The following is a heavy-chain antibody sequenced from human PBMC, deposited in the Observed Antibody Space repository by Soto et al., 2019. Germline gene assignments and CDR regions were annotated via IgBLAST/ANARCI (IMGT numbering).Heavy chain of an antibody. D-gene: IGHD2-2*02. Sequence: EVHLVESGGGLVQPGTSLRLSCAASGFTFDDYAMHWVRQAPGKGLEWVSGIVWNSGNIAYADSVKGRFTISRDNAKNSLYLHMNSLRTEDTALYYCARIPAAIGYMDVWGKGTTVTVSS. V-gene: IGHV3-9*01. CDR3: ARIPAAIGYMDV. CDR2: IVWNSGNI. CDR1: GFTFDDYA. J-gene: IGHJ6*03.